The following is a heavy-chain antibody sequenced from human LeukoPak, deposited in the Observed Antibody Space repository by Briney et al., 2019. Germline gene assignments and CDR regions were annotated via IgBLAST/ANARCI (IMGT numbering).Heavy chain of an antibody. J-gene: IGHJ5*02. Sequence: SETLSLTCAVYGGSFSGYYWSWIRQPPGKGLEWIGEINHSGSTNYNPSLKSRVTMSVDTSKNQFSLKLSSVTAADTAVYHCARGDIVMVTAPFDPWGQGTLVIVSS. CDR1: GGSFSGYY. V-gene: IGHV4-34*01. CDR2: INHSGST. CDR3: ARGDIVMVTAPFDP. D-gene: IGHD2-21*02.